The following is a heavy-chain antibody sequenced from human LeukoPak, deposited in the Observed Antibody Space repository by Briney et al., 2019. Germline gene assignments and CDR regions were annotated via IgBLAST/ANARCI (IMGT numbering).Heavy chain of an antibody. J-gene: IGHJ4*02. V-gene: IGHV4-39*01. D-gene: IGHD5-18*01. Sequence: PSETLSLTCTVSGGSISSSSYYWGWIRQPPGKGLEWIGSIYYSGNTYYNPSLKSRGTISVDTSKNQFSLKLSSVTAADTAVYYCARQSTAMGTFDYWGQGTLVTVSS. CDR3: ARQSTAMGTFDY. CDR2: IYYSGNT. CDR1: GGSISSSSYY.